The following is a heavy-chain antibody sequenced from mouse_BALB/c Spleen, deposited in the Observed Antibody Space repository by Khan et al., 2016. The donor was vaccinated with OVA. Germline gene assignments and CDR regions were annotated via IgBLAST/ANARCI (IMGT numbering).Heavy chain of an antibody. V-gene: IGHV1-7*01. CDR3: ARRGLYGILPY. Sequence: QVQLQQSGAELAKPGASVKMSCKASGYSVTTYWMHWVKQRPGQGLEWIGYINPSTDYTEYNQNFKDKATLTADESSSPAFMQLSSLTYEDSAVYYGARRGLYGILPYWGQGTLVTVSA. J-gene: IGHJ3*01. CDR1: GYSVTTYW. CDR2: INPSTDYT. D-gene: IGHD2-12*01.